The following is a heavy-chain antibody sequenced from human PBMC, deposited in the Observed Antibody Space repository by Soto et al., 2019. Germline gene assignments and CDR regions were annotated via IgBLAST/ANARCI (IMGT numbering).Heavy chain of an antibody. V-gene: IGHV1-18*01. CDR2: VSGYNGHT. D-gene: IGHD1-26*01. CDR1: GYTFFSYG. CDR3: ARLVGPTSSESWFAP. Sequence: QVKLVQSGPEVKKPGASVKVSCETSGYTFFSYGITWVRQAPGQGLEWMGWVSGYNGHTKYAQKFQGRVTMTRDISTTTANMELRNLRSDDTAVYYCARLVGPTSSESWFAPWGQGTLVTVSS. J-gene: IGHJ5*02.